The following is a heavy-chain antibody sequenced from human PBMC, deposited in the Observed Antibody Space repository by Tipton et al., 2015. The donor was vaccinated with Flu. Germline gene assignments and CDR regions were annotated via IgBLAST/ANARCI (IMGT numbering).Heavy chain of an antibody. CDR1: GFTVSDNY. V-gene: IGHV3-66*01. CDR2: IYSGDKT. CDR3: ARGSPRLSGYGYCSGGSCYSYWDY. J-gene: IGHJ4*02. D-gene: IGHD2-15*01. Sequence: SLRLSCAASGFTVSDNYMSWVRQAPGKGLEWVSVIYSGDKTYYTDSVNDRFTISRDTSKNTLYLQMNSLRAEDTAVYYCARGSPRLSGYGYCSGGSCYSYWDYWGQGTLVTVSS.